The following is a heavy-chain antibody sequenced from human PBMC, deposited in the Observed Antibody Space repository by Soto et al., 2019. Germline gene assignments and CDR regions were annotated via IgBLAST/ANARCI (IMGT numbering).Heavy chain of an antibody. CDR1: GFTFSSYS. J-gene: IGHJ6*02. CDR3: ARMYGDYGLNGNYYGMDV. Sequence: ESGGGLVKPGGSLRLSCAASGFTFSSYSMNWARQAPGKGLERVSSISSSSSYIYFADSVKGRFTISRDNAKNSLYLQMNSLRAEDTAVYYCARMYGDYGLNGNYYGMDVWGQGTTVTVSS. V-gene: IGHV3-21*01. CDR2: ISSSSSYI. D-gene: IGHD4-17*01.